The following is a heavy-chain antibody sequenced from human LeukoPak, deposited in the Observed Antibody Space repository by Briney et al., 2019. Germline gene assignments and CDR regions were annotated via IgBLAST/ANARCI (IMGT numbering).Heavy chain of an antibody. Sequence: SETLSLTCTVSGDSLSPYYWNRIRQPAGKGLEWIGSIYYSGSTYYNPSLKSRVTISVDTSKNQFSLKLSSVTAADTAVYYCARGISVDIVDKAFDYWGQGTLVTVSS. J-gene: IGHJ4*02. CDR3: ARGISVDIVDKAFDY. V-gene: IGHV4-59*05. D-gene: IGHD5-12*01. CDR2: IYYSGST. CDR1: GDSLSPYY.